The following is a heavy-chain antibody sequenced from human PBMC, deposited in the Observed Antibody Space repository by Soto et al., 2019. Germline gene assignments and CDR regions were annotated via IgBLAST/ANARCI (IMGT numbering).Heavy chain of an antibody. D-gene: IGHD3-22*01. Sequence: GGSLRLSCAASGFTFSSYWMSWVRQAPGKGLEWVANIKQDGSEKYYVDSVKGRFTISRDNAKNSLYLQMNSLRAEDTAVYYCARDAADYYDSSAPIGYWGQGTLVTVS. CDR2: IKQDGSEK. CDR1: GFTFSSYW. J-gene: IGHJ4*02. V-gene: IGHV3-7*01. CDR3: ARDAADYYDSSAPIGY.